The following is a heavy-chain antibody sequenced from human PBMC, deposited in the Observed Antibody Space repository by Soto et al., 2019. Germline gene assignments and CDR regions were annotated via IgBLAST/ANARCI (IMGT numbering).Heavy chain of an antibody. Sequence: TDTLSLTCTVSSGSISSSSYYWGWMRQPPGKGLEWIGSIYYSGSTYYNPSLKSRVTISVDTSKNQFSLKLSSVTAADTAVYYCARRLYYDSSGFEGGGMDVWGQGTTVT. CDR3: ARRLYYDSSGFEGGGMDV. J-gene: IGHJ6*02. CDR2: IYYSGST. CDR1: SGSISSSSYY. D-gene: IGHD3-22*01. V-gene: IGHV4-39*01.